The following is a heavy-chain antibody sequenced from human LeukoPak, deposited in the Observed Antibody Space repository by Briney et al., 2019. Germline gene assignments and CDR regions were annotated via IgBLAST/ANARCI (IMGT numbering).Heavy chain of an antibody. CDR1: GFDFNKHW. CDR3: ARGGYYSFWTGLVGY. CDR2: IKHDDTEI. Sequence: GGSLRLSCAASGFDFNKHWMNWVRQAPGKGLERVANIKHDDTEINYVDSVRGRFTVSRDNAKNSLYLQLNSLRHEDAAVYFCARGGYYSFWTGLVGYWGLGTRVTVSS. V-gene: IGHV3-7*01. D-gene: IGHD3/OR15-3a*01. J-gene: IGHJ4*02.